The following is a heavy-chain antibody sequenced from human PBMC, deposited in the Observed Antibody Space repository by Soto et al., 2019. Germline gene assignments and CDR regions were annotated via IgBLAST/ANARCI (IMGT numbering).Heavy chain of an antibody. CDR2: IWYDGSNK. J-gene: IGHJ4*02. V-gene: IGHV3-33*01. Sequence: QVQLVESGGGVVQPGRSLRLSCAASGFTFSSYGMHWVRQAPGKGLEWVAVIWYDGSNKYYADSVKGRFTISRDNSENTLYLQMNSLRAEDTAVYYCAREYSSSWSTIDYWGQGTLVTVSS. D-gene: IGHD6-13*01. CDR1: GFTFSSYG. CDR3: AREYSSSWSTIDY.